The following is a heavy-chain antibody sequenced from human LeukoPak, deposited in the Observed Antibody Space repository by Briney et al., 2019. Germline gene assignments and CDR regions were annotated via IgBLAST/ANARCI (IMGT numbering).Heavy chain of an antibody. V-gene: IGHV3-23*01. CDR1: GFTFSSFA. CDR3: AREGPNTVALDY. J-gene: IGHJ4*02. Sequence: GGSLRLSCAASGFTFSSFAMSWVRQAPGKGLEWVSGISGSGGSTYYADSVKGRFTISRDNSKNTLYLQMNSLRAEDTAVYYCAREGPNTVALDYWGQGTLVTVSS. D-gene: IGHD4-23*01. CDR2: ISGSGGST.